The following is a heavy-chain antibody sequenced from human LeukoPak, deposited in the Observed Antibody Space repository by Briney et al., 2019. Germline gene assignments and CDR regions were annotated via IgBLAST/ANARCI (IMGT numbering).Heavy chain of an antibody. CDR3: ARAAYCGGDCLYDAFDI. V-gene: IGHV4-4*07. CDR2: IYTSGST. CDR1: GGSISSYY. D-gene: IGHD2-21*02. Sequence: KPSETLSLTCTDSGGSISSYYWSWIRQPAGKGLEWIGRIYTSGSTNYNPSLKSRVTMSVDTSKNQFSLKLSSVTAADTAVYYCARAAYCGGDCLYDAFDIWGQGTMVTVSS. J-gene: IGHJ3*02.